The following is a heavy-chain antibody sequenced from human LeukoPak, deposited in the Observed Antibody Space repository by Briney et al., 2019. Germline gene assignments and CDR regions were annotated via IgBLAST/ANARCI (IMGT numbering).Heavy chain of an antibody. J-gene: IGHJ6*02. CDR2: IRSKANSYAT. CDR3: TRREEGELLQVGYGMDV. D-gene: IGHD1-26*01. CDR1: GFTFSGSA. V-gene: IGHV3-73*01. Sequence: GGSLRLSCAASGFTFSGSAMHWVRQASGKGLEWVGRIRSKANSYATAYAASVKGRFTISRDDSKNTAYLQMNSLKTEDTAVYYCTRREEGELLQVGYGMDVWGQGTTVTVSS.